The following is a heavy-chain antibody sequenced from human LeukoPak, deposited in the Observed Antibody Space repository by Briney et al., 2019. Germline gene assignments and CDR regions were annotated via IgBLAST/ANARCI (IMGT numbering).Heavy chain of an antibody. J-gene: IGHJ4*02. CDR3: AGSRSAFYYDFDS. CDR2: ISGSGGST. Sequence: GGSLRLSCAASGFTFSSYAMSWVRQAPGKGLEWVSAISGSGGSTYYADSVKGRFTISRDNSKNTLYLQLNRLRAEDTAVYYCAGSRSAFYYDFDSWGQGTLVSVSS. CDR1: GFTFSSYA. D-gene: IGHD3-22*01. V-gene: IGHV3-23*01.